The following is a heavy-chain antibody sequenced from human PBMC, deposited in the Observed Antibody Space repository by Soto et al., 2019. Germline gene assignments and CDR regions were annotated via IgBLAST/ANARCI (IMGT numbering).Heavy chain of an antibody. Sequence: QLPLVQPGAEVKKPGASVKVSCKASGYTFTNYDINWVRQPPGQGLECMGWMDPNSGNTDYAQKFQGRVTITRNTSISTAYLELSSLSSEDTAVYYCARGRGWRDYWGQGTLVTVSS. CDR3: ARGRGWRDY. CDR1: GYTFTNYD. V-gene: IGHV1-8*01. J-gene: IGHJ4*02. D-gene: IGHD6-19*01. CDR2: MDPNSGNT.